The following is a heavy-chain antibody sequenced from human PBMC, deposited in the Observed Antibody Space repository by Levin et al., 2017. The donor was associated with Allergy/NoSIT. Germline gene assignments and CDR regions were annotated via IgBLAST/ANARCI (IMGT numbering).Heavy chain of an antibody. J-gene: IGHJ4*02. D-gene: IGHD1-1*01. CDR2: VSGYNGKT. CDR1: GYTFTNYG. Sequence: ASVKVSCKASGYTFTNYGLAWVRQAPGQGLDWMGWVSGYNGKTDYEQRLQGRVTMTTDPSPTTDNMELTSLRSDDTAVYYCARVSARDGTYPDYWGQGTLVTVSS. CDR3: ARVSARDGTYPDY. V-gene: IGHV1-18*01.